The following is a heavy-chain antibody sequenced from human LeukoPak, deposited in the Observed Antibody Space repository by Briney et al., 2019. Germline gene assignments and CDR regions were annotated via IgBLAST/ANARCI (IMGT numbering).Heavy chain of an antibody. CDR3: VRDGRDSTAYSLH. V-gene: IGHV1-18*01. J-gene: IGHJ4*02. CDR2: ISGYDGDT. D-gene: IGHD3-22*01. Sequence: ASVKVSCKASGYTFTSYGISRVRQAPGQGPEWMGWISGYDGDTNYAQKFQGRVAMTTETSTSTAYMELTSLRSDDTAVYYCVRDGRDSTAYSLHWGQGTLVTVSS. CDR1: GYTFTSYG.